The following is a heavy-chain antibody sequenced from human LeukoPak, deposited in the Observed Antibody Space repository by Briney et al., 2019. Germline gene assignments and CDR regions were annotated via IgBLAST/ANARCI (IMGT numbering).Heavy chain of an antibody. V-gene: IGHV3-30*02. CDR2: IRYDGSNK. Sequence: PGGSLRLSCRASGFTFSSYGMHWVRQAPGKGLEWVAFIRYDGSNKYYADSVKGRFTISRDNSKNTLFLQMNSLRAEDTAVYYCAKDKVVVPAAREYYMDVWGKGTTVTISS. J-gene: IGHJ6*03. CDR3: AKDKVVVPAAREYYMDV. D-gene: IGHD2-2*01. CDR1: GFTFSSYG.